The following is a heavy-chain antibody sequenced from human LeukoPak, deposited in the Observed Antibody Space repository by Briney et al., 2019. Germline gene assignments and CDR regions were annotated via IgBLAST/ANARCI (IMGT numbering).Heavy chain of an antibody. CDR3: ARPLYSGSYHSDY. J-gene: IGHJ4*02. D-gene: IGHD1-26*01. CDR2: IDPSDSYI. CDR1: GYNFTNYW. Sequence: GESLKISCKGSGYNFTNYWISWVRQMPGKGLEWMGRIDPSDSYIDYSPSFQGHVTLSADKSISTAYLQWSSLKASDTATYYCARPLYSGSYHSDYWGQGTLVTVSS. V-gene: IGHV5-10-1*01.